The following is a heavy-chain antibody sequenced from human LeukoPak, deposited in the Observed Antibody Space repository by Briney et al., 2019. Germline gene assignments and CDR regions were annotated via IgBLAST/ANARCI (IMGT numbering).Heavy chain of an antibody. V-gene: IGHV3-9*01. CDR2: ITWNSDAI. CDR3: ATNPPGIAVAGNGNFDN. Sequence: PGGSLRLSCAASGFAFDDYAMHWVRQAPGKGLEWVSGITWNSDAIGYADSVKGRFTISRDNAKNSLYPQMESLRAEDTAFYYCATNPPGIAVAGNGNFDNWGQGTLVTVSS. J-gene: IGHJ4*02. D-gene: IGHD6-19*01. CDR1: GFAFDDYA.